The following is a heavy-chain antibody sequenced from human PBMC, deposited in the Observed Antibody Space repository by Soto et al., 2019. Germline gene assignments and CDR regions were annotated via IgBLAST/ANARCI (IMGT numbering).Heavy chain of an antibody. CDR3: AREDDGGDRDYYGLDV. CDR1: GDSISTDHYH. Sequence: SETLSLTCTVSGDSISTDHYHWTWIRQTPGKGLEWIGYIHYSGSIHFNPSLQSRVSMSVDTSKNLFSLKLSSVTAADTAVYFCAREDDGGDRDYYGLDVWGQGTTVTVS. CDR2: IHYSGSI. J-gene: IGHJ6*02. D-gene: IGHD2-21*02. V-gene: IGHV4-30-4*01.